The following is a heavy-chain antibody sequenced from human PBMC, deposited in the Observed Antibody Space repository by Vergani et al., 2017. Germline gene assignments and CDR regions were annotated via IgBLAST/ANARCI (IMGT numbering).Heavy chain of an antibody. CDR3: AADGGDELEPHGGDYYYMDV. CDR1: GFTFTSSA. J-gene: IGHJ6*03. CDR2: IVVGSGNT. Sequence: QMQLVQSGPEVKKPGTSVKVSCKASGFTFTSSAVQWVRQARGQRLEWIGWIVVGSGNTNYAQKFQERVTITRDMSTSTAYMELSSLRSEDTAVYYCAADGGDELEPHGGDYYYMDVWGKGTTVTVSS. D-gene: IGHD1-1*01. V-gene: IGHV1-58*01.